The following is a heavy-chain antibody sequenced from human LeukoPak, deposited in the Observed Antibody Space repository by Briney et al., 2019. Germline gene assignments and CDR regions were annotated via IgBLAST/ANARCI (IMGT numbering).Heavy chain of an antibody. V-gene: IGHV3-48*02. CDR2: ISSSSSTI. CDR3: ARERTTVTSPLFDY. Sequence: PGGSLRLSCAASGFTFSSYSMNWVRQAPGKGLEWVSYISSSSSTIYYADSVKGRLTISRDNAKNSLYLQMNSLRDEDTAVYYCARERTTVTSPLFDYWGQGTLVTVSS. J-gene: IGHJ4*02. CDR1: GFTFSSYS. D-gene: IGHD4-17*01.